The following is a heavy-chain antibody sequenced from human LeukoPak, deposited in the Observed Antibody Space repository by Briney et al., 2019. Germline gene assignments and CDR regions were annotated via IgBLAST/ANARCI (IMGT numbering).Heavy chain of an antibody. V-gene: IGHV1-2*02. CDR3: ARGVSWYIDY. CDR1: GYTFTGYY. Sequence: GASVNVSCKASGYTFTGYYMHWVRQAPGQGLEWMGWINPNSGGTNSAQKFQGRVTMIRDTSISTAYMELSRLRSDDTAIFYCARGVSWYIDYWGQGTLVTVSS. D-gene: IGHD1-14*01. J-gene: IGHJ4*02. CDR2: INPNSGGT.